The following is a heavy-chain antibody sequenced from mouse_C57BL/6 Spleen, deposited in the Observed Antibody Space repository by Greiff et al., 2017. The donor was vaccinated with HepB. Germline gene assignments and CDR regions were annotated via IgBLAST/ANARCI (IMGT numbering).Heavy chain of an antibody. J-gene: IGHJ1*03. CDR2: IDPETGGT. D-gene: IGHD1-1*01. V-gene: IGHV1-15*01. Sequence: VQVVESGAELVRPGASVTLSCKASGYTFTDYEMHWVKQTPVHGLEWIGAIDPETGGTAYNQKFKGKAILTADKSSSTAYMELRSLTSEDSAVYYCTRSPPTVVKYRYFDVWGTGTTVTVSS. CDR1: GYTFTDYE. CDR3: TRSPPTVVKYRYFDV.